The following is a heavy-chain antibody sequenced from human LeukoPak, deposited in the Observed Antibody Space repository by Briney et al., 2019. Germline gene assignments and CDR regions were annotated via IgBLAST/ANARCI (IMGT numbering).Heavy chain of an antibody. CDR2: IYYIGST. CDR1: GGSTSNYY. Sequence: SETLSLTCTVSGGSTSNYYWSWIRQPPGKGLEWIGYIYYIGSTNYNPSLKSRVTISVDTSKNQFSLKLSSVTAADTAVYYCARTKYYYDSSGYPPPFDYWGQGTLVTVSS. V-gene: IGHV4-59*01. D-gene: IGHD3-22*01. CDR3: ARTKYYYDSSGYPPPFDY. J-gene: IGHJ4*02.